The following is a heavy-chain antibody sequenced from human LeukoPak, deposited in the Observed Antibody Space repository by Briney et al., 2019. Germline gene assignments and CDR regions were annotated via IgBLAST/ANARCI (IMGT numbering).Heavy chain of an antibody. Sequence: PSETLSLTCAVSGASSSDPYYWGWIRQPPERGLQWIGTTYVNGDTFYNPSLKSRVTISEDTSKNQLSLTLTSVTAADTAIYYCARGYNWNDGAFDPWGQGALVTVSS. CDR3: ARGYNWNDGAFDP. CDR2: TYVNGDT. V-gene: IGHV4-38-2*01. J-gene: IGHJ5*02. D-gene: IGHD1-20*01. CDR1: GASSSDPYY.